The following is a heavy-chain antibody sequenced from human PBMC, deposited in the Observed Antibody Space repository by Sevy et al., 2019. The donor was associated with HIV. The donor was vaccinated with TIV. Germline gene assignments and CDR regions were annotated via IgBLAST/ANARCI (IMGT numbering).Heavy chain of an antibody. D-gene: IGHD2-2*01. CDR2: INTNTGNP. CDR1: GYTFTSYA. J-gene: IGHJ6*02. Sequence: ASVKVSCKASGYTFTSYAMNWVRQAPGQGLEWMGWINTNTGNPTYAQGFTGRFVFSLDTSVSTAYLQISGLKAEATAVYYCARVGLSGGYCSSTSCPAFPHYYYYGMDVWGQGTTVTVSS. CDR3: ARVGLSGGYCSSTSCPAFPHYYYYGMDV. V-gene: IGHV7-4-1*02.